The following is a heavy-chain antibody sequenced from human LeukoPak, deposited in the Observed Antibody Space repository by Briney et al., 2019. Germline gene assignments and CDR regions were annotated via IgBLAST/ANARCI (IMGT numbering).Heavy chain of an antibody. Sequence: ASVKVSCKASGYTFTNHHMHWVRQAPGQGFEWMGIINLSGGATTHAQSFQGRATMTWDTSTSTVYMELNSLRSEDTAVYYCARVDRRDASGAFDIWGQGTMVTVSS. J-gene: IGHJ3*02. CDR3: ARVDRRDASGAFDI. V-gene: IGHV1-46*01. CDR1: GYTFTNHH. CDR2: INLSGGAT. D-gene: IGHD5-24*01.